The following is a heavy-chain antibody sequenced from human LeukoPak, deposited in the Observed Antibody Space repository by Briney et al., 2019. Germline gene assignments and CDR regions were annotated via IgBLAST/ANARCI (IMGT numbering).Heavy chain of an antibody. D-gene: IGHD3-22*01. CDR3: ASPHYYDSSSFDY. CDR1: GYTFTGYY. J-gene: IGHJ4*02. Sequence: EASVKVSCKASGYTFTGYYVHWVRQAPGQGLEWMGRINPNSGGTNYAQKFQGRVTMTRDTSISTAYMELSGLRSDDTAVYYCASPHYYDSSSFDYWGQGTLVTVSS. CDR2: INPNSGGT. V-gene: IGHV1-2*06.